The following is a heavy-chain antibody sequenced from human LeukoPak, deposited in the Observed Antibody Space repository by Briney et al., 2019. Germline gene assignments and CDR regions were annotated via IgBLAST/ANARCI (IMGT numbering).Heavy chain of an antibody. J-gene: IGHJ4*02. CDR2: ISSSSSYI. CDR1: GFTFSSYS. V-gene: IGHV3-21*04. D-gene: IGHD3-10*01. Sequence: GGSLRLSCAASGFTFSSYSMNWVRQAPGKGLEWVSSISSSSSYIYYADSVKGRFTISRDNAKNSLYLQMNSLRAEDTALYYCARDTAWFGELLPFDYWGQGTLVTVSS. CDR3: ARDTAWFGELLPFDY.